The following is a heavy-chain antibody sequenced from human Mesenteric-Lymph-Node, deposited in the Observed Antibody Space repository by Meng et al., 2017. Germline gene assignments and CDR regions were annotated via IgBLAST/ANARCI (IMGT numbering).Heavy chain of an antibody. CDR3: ARADKVRFDY. Sequence: QVALRKAGPGRVKHSAPLTLTRSVSGGATSSCNWRSWVRQPPGKGLEWIGEIYHSGSTNYNPSLKSRVTISVDKSKNQFSLKLSSVTAADTAVYYCARADKVRFDYWGQGTLVTVSS. J-gene: IGHJ4*02. CDR2: IYHSGST. V-gene: IGHV4-4*02. CDR1: GGATSSCNW. D-gene: IGHD3-10*01.